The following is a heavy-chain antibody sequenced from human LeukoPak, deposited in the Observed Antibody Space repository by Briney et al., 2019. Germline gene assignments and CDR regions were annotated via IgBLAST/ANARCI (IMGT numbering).Heavy chain of an antibody. V-gene: IGHV1-69*04. CDR1: GGTFSSYA. CDR3: ARDGEMATIYFDY. CDR2: IIPIVGIA. J-gene: IGHJ4*02. D-gene: IGHD5-24*01. Sequence: SVKVSCKASGGTFSSYAISWVRQAPGQGLEWMGTIIPIVGIANYAQKFRGRVTITADKFTSTAYMELSSVRSEDTAVYYCARDGEMATIYFDYWGQGTLVTVSS.